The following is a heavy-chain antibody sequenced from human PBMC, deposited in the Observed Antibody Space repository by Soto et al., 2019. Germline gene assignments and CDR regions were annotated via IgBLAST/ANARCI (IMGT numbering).Heavy chain of an antibody. J-gene: IGHJ6*03. CDR2: ISSSSSYI. V-gene: IGHV3-21*01. Sequence: EVQLVESGGGLVKPGGSQRLSCAASGFTFSSYSMNWVRQAPGKGLEWVSSISSSSSYIYYADSVKGRFTISRDNAKNSLYLQMNSLRAEDTAVYYCERDLSNSAANYYYYYYMDVWGKGTTVTVYS. D-gene: IGHD4-4*01. CDR3: ERDLSNSAANYYYYYYMDV. CDR1: GFTFSSYS.